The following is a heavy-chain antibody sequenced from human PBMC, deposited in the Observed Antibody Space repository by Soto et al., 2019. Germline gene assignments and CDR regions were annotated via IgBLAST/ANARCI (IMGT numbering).Heavy chain of an antibody. D-gene: IGHD4-17*01. CDR1: GGTFSSYA. CDR3: ARERGTTVTKYYYYGMDV. J-gene: IGHJ6*02. Sequence: QVQLVQSGAEVKKPGSSVKVSCKASGGTFSSYAISWVRQAPGQGLEWMGGIIPIFGTANYAQKFQGRVTITADESTSTAYMELSSLRSEDTAVYYCARERGTTVTKYYYYGMDVWGQGPTVTVSS. V-gene: IGHV1-69*01. CDR2: IIPIFGTA.